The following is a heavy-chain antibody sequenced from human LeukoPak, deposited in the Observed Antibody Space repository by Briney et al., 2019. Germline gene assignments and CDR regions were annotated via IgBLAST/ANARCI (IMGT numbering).Heavy chain of an antibody. Sequence: GSLSLSFPAPGFTFNNYDMHWVRQAPGKGLEWVAAIDTEGDTYYPDSVKGRFTISRENGKNSLFLQMDSLRAGDSAVYYCARSFHCSGGRCYLDFLLWGQGTLVTVSS. CDR1: GFTFNNYD. CDR3: ARSFHCSGGRCYLDFLL. J-gene: IGHJ1*01. V-gene: IGHV3-13*01. D-gene: IGHD2-15*01. CDR2: IDTEGDT.